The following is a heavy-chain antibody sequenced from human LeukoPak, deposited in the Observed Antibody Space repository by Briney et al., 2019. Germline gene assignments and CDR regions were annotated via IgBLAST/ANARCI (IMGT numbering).Heavy chain of an antibody. Sequence: GASVKVSCKASGYTFTSYGISWVRQAPGQGLEWMGWISAYNGNTNYAQKLQGRVTMTTDTSTSTAYMELRSLRSDDTAVYYCARPLGPIAAAGTETLDYWGQGTLVTVSS. CDR3: ARPLGPIAAAGTETLDY. CDR1: GYTFTSYG. J-gene: IGHJ4*02. V-gene: IGHV1-18*01. D-gene: IGHD6-13*01. CDR2: ISAYNGNT.